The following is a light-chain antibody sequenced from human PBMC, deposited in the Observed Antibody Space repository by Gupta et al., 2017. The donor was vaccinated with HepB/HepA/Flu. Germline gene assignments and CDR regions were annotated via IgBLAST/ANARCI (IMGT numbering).Light chain of an antibody. CDR1: QTINTW. J-gene: IGKJ2*01. CDR3: QQYKSYST. Sequence: DIQMTQSPSTLSASVGDSVTITCRASQTINTWLAWYQQKPGKAPNLLIYKASNLERGVPSRFSGSGSGTEFTLTISSLQPDDFATYYCQQYKSYSTFGQGTKLEIK. CDR2: KAS. V-gene: IGKV1-5*03.